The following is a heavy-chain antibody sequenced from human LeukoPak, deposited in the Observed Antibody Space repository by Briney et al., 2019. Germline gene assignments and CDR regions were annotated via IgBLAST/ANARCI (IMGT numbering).Heavy chain of an antibody. V-gene: IGHV1-18*01. CDR3: ARSKGGDIVVVVAAVGPFDP. CDR1: GYTFTSYG. D-gene: IGHD2-15*01. CDR2: ISAYNGNT. Sequence: ASVKVSCKASGYTFTSYGISWVRQAPGQGPEWMGWISAYNGNTNYAQKLQGRVTMTTDTSTSTAYMELRSLRSDDTTVYYCARSKGGDIVVVVAAVGPFDPWGQGTLVTVSS. J-gene: IGHJ5*02.